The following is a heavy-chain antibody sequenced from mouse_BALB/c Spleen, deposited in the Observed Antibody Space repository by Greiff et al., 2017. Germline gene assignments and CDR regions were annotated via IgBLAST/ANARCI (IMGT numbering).Heavy chain of an antibody. D-gene: IGHD1-1*01. V-gene: IGHV5-6-4*01. Sequence: EVQRVESGGGLVKPGGSLKLSCAASGFTFSSYTMSWVRQTPEKRLEWVATISSGGSYTYYPDSVKGRFTISRDNAKNTLYLQMSSLKSEDTAMYYCTRDYYGSSYFAYWGQGTLVTVSA. CDR1: GFTFSSYT. CDR2: ISSGGSYT. J-gene: IGHJ3*01. CDR3: TRDYYGSSYFAY.